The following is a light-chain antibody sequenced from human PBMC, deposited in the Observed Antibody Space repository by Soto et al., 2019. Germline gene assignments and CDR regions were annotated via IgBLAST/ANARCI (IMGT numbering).Light chain of an antibody. CDR2: DVN. J-gene: IGLJ1*01. CDR3: SSYTTRNTYV. CDR1: NSDIGAYDY. Sequence: QSVLTQPASVSGSPGQSITISCTGANSDIGAYDYVSWYQQHPGKVPKLIIYDVNGRPSAVSDRFSGSKSGNTASLTISGLQTEDEADYYCSSYTTRNTYVFGTGTKVTVL. V-gene: IGLV2-14*03.